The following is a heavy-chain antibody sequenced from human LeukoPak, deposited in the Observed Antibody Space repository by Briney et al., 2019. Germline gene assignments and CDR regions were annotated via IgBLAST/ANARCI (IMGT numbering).Heavy chain of an antibody. CDR2: IYTSGST. J-gene: IGHJ4*02. V-gene: IGHV4-61*02. CDR1: GGSISSGSYY. Sequence: SQTLSLTCTVSGGSISSGSYYWSWIRQPAGKGLEWIGRIYTSGSTNYNSSLKSRVTISVDTSKNQFSLKLSSVTAADTAVYYCASLDSSGFVDDYWGQGTLVTVSS. D-gene: IGHD3-22*01. CDR3: ASLDSSGFVDDY.